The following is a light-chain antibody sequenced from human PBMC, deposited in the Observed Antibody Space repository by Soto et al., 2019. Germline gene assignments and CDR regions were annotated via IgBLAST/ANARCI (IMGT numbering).Light chain of an antibody. J-gene: IGLJ2*01. CDR1: SSDVGGYNY. V-gene: IGLV2-11*01. CDR2: DVS. CDR3: CSYAGSHTFVV. Sequence: QSALTQPRSVSGSPGQSVTISCTGTSSDVGGYNYVSWYQQHPGKAPKLMIYDVSKRPSGVPDRFSGSKSGNTASLTISGLQAEDEADYSCCSYAGSHTFVVFGGGTKLTVL.